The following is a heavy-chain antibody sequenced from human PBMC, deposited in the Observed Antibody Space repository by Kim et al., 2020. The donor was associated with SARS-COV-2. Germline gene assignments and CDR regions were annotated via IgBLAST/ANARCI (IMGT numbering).Heavy chain of an antibody. V-gene: IGHV3-33*06. CDR3: AKSHHRGRQLWLNGLDY. CDR1: GFTFSSYG. CDR2: IWYDGSNK. Sequence: GGSLRLSCAASGFTFSSYGMHWVRQAPGKGLEWVAVIWYDGSNKYYADSVKGRFTISRDNSKNTLYLQMNSLRAEDTAVYYCAKSHHRGRQLWLNGLDYWGQGTLVTVSS. D-gene: IGHD5-18*01. J-gene: IGHJ4*02.